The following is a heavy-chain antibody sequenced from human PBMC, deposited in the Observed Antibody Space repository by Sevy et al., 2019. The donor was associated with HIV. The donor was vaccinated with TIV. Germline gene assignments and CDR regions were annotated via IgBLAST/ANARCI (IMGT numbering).Heavy chain of an antibody. Sequence: ASVKVSCKASGYTFTDYYMHWVRQAPGQGLEWMGWINPNSGGTNYAQMFQGRVTMTRDTSISTAYMELSRLTSDDTAVYYCARDPGGASHFDFWGQGTLVTVSS. V-gene: IGHV1-2*02. D-gene: IGHD1-26*01. CDR2: INPNSGGT. CDR1: GYTFTDYY. CDR3: ARDPGGASHFDF. J-gene: IGHJ4*02.